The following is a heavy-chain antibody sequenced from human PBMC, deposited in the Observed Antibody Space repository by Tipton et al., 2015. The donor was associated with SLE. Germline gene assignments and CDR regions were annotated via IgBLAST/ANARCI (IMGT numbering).Heavy chain of an antibody. CDR3: AREQKGFDS. CDR1: GGSISRHY. CDR2: IHYSGST. V-gene: IGHV4-59*11. J-gene: IGHJ4*02. Sequence: TLSLTCTVSGGSISRHYWSWIRQPPGKGLESIGYIHYSGSTHFNPSLKSRVSISVDTSKNQFSLKMSSVTVADTAVYYCAREQKGFDSWGQGTLVTVSS.